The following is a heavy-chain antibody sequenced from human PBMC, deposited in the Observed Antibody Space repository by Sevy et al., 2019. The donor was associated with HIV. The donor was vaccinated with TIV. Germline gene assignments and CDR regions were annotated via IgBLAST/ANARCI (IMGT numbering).Heavy chain of an antibody. CDR2: ISGSAGSP. Sequence: GGSLRLSCAASGFTFTTYAMNWVRQAPGKGLEWVSTISGSAGSPYYADSVKGRFTISRDNSKNTLYLQMNSLRAEDTAVYYCAKTSDSPREYFQHWGQGTLVTVSS. CDR3: AKTSDSPREYFQH. J-gene: IGHJ1*01. V-gene: IGHV3-23*01. D-gene: IGHD3-10*01. CDR1: GFTFTTYA.